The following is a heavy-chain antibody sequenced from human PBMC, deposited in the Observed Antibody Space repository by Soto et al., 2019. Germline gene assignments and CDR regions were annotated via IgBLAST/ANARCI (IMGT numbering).Heavy chain of an antibody. V-gene: IGHV1-69*13. CDR2: IIPIFGTA. CDR1: GGTSSSYA. Sequence: ASVKVSCKASGGTSSSYAISWVRQAPGQGLEWMGGIIPIFGTANYAQKFQGRVTITADESTSTAYMELSSLRSEDTAVYYCARTPAAGTDYYYYGRDVWGQGTTVTVSS. J-gene: IGHJ6*02. D-gene: IGHD6-13*01. CDR3: ARTPAAGTDYYYYGRDV.